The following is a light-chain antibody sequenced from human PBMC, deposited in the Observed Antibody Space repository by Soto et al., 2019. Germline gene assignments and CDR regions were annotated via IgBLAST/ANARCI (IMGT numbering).Light chain of an antibody. J-gene: IGKJ1*01. CDR2: KAS. Sequence: DIQMTQSPSTLSASVGDRVTITCRASQSTSNWLAWYQQKPGKAPKLLIYKASSLESGVPSRFSGSGSGTEFTLTISSLQPDDFATYYCQQYNSYSGTFGQGTKVEIK. CDR1: QSTSNW. CDR3: QQYNSYSGT. V-gene: IGKV1-5*03.